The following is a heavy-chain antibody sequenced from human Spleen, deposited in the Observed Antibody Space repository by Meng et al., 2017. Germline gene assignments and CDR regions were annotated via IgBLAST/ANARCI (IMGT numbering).Heavy chain of an antibody. Sequence: GESLKISCAASGFYFSNAWMNWVRQAPGKGLEWVGRIKRKTDGGTTDYAAPVKGRFTISRDDLKDTLYLQMNSLRAEDTAVYYCARDNNDAGLWFDPWGQGTLVTVSS. J-gene: IGHJ5*02. V-gene: IGHV3-15*01. CDR3: ARDNNDAGLWFDP. D-gene: IGHD2-8*01. CDR1: GFYFSNAW. CDR2: IKRKTDGGTT.